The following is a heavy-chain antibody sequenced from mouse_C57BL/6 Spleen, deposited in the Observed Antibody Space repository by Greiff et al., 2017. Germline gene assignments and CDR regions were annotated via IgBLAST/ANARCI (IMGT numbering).Heavy chain of an antibody. V-gene: IGHV1-82*01. CDR3: ARSGYYGSRFYAMDY. CDR1: GYAFSSSW. Sequence: VKLMESGPELVKPGASVKISCKASGYAFSSSWMNWVKQRPGKGLEWIGRIYPGDGDTNYNGKFKGKATLTADKSSSTAYMQLSSLTSEDSAVYFCARSGYYGSRFYAMDYWGQGTSVTVSS. D-gene: IGHD1-1*01. CDR2: IYPGDGDT. J-gene: IGHJ4*01.